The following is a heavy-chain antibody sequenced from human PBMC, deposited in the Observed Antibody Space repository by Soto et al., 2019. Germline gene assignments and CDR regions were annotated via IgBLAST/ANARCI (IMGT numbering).Heavy chain of an antibody. Sequence: SETLSLTCAVYGGSFSGYYWSWIRQPPGKGLEWIGEINHSGSTNYNPSLKSRVTISVDTSKNQFSLKLSSVTAADTAVYYCARAIRITMIAMAVWGQGTTVTVSS. CDR3: ARAIRITMIAMAV. J-gene: IGHJ6*02. CDR1: GGSFSGYY. D-gene: IGHD3-22*01. V-gene: IGHV4-34*01. CDR2: INHSGST.